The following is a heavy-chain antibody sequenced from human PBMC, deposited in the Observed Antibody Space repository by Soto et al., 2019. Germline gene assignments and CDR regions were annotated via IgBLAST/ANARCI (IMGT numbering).Heavy chain of an antibody. V-gene: IGHV4-31*03. CDR1: GDSISSGGYY. Sequence: QVQLQESGPGLVKPSQTLSLTCTVSGDSISSGGYYWSWIRQHPGKGLEWIGYIYYSGSTYYNPSLMSRVTMSVDTSKSHCSLELSSVTAADPAVYYCARTDFGFNSDFWGQGTLVTVSS. J-gene: IGHJ4*02. CDR2: IYYSGST. D-gene: IGHD1-20*01. CDR3: ARTDFGFNSDF.